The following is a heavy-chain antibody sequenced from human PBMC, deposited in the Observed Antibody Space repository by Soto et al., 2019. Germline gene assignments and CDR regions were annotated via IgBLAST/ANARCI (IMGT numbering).Heavy chain of an antibody. V-gene: IGHV1-58*01. J-gene: IGHJ4*02. D-gene: IGHD3-22*01. CDR2: IVVGSGNT. CDR1: GFTFTSSA. Sequence: ASVKVSCKASGFTFTSSAVQWVRQARGQRLEWIGWIVVGSGNTNYAQKFQERVTITRDMSTSTAYMELSSLRSEDTAVYYCAADLGRAYDSSGYFPFRFGYWGQGTLVTVSS. CDR3: AADLGRAYDSSGYFPFRFGY.